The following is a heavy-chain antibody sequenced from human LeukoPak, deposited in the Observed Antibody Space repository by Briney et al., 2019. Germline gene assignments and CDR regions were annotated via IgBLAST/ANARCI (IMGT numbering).Heavy chain of an antibody. CDR3: ARRGRFLEWDDAFDI. CDR2: INPNSGGT. Sequence: ASVRVSCKASGYTFTGYYMHWVRQAPGQGLEWMGWINPNSGGTNYAQKFQGRVTMTRDTSISTAYMELSRLRSDDTAVYYCARRGRFLEWDDAFDIWGQGTMVTVSS. D-gene: IGHD3-3*01. CDR1: GYTFTGYY. V-gene: IGHV1-2*02. J-gene: IGHJ3*02.